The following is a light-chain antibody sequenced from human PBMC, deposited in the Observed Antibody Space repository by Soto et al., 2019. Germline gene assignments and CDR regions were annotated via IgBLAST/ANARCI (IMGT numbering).Light chain of an antibody. J-gene: IGLJ2*01. CDR3: QFYDSSPHVV. CDR2: GNS. V-gene: IGLV1-40*01. CDR1: SSNIGAGYD. Sequence: QSVLTQPPSVSGAPGQRVTISCTGSSSNIGAGYDVHWYQQLPGTAPKLLIYGNSNRPSGVPDRFSGSKSGTSASLAITGLQAEDEADYYCQFYDSSPHVVFGVGTKVTVL.